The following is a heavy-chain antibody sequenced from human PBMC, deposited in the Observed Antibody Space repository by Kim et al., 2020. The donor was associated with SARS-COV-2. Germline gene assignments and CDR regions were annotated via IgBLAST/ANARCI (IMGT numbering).Heavy chain of an antibody. Sequence: GGSLRLSCAASGFTFSSYAMSWVRQAPGKGLEWVSAISGSGGSTYYADSVKGRFTISRDNSKNTLYLQMNSLRAEDTAVYYCAKGGQYYDFWSGYQSYYFDYWGQGTLVTVSS. J-gene: IGHJ4*02. CDR2: ISGSGGST. D-gene: IGHD3-3*01. CDR3: AKGGQYYDFWSGYQSYYFDY. V-gene: IGHV3-23*01. CDR1: GFTFSSYA.